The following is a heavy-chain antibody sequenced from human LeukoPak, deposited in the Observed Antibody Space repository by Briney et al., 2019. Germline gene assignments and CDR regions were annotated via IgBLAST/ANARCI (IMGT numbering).Heavy chain of an antibody. V-gene: IGHV4-34*01. D-gene: IGHD5-24*01. J-gene: IGHJ4*02. CDR2: INYSGST. CDR3: ARGRVDGYSF. CDR1: LGSFSGYY. Sequence: SGTLSLTCAVYLGSFSGYYWSCIRQPPGKGLEWVGEINYSGSTHYNPCLQSGVTISLDTCKNQFSLKLRTVTAAGTAVYYFARGRVDGYSFWGQGTLVTVSS.